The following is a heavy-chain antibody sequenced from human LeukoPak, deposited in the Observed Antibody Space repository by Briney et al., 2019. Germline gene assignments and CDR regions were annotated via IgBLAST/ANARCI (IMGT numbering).Heavy chain of an antibody. D-gene: IGHD3-3*01. CDR2: IIPIFGTA. CDR3: AREFYVFGSGPQYYNNRDF. CDR1: GGTFSSYA. V-gene: IGHV1-69*13. Sequence: GASVKVSCKASGGTFSSYAISWVRQAPGQGLEWMGGIIPIFGTANYAQKFQGRVTITADESTSTAYMELSSLRSEDTAVDYCAREFYVFGSGPQYYNNRDFWGKGPRVPVSS. J-gene: IGHJ6*03.